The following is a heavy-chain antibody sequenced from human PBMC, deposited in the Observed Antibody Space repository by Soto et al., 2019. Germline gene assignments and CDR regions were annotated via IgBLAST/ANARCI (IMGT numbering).Heavy chain of an antibody. CDR2: ECWDRSST. V-gene: IGHV3-43*01. Sequence: GGSLRLSCAASGFTFDDYTMHWVRQAAGEVLAWVSLECWDRSSTYYGEAVKGQMTNARDNSKNDQYLQMNSLRTEDTALYYCAIDLYGSGSYYPYYFGMDVWGQGTMVTVSS. CDR3: AIDLYGSGSYYPYYFGMDV. CDR1: GFTFDDYT. J-gene: IGHJ6*02. D-gene: IGHD3-10*01.